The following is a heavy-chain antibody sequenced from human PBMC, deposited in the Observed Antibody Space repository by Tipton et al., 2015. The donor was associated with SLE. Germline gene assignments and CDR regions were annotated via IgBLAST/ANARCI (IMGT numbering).Heavy chain of an antibody. J-gene: IGHJ5*02. CDR2: IYYSGST. CDR3: ARGGGYCSGGSCYSWFDP. V-gene: IGHV4-39*01. Sequence: TLSLTCTVSGGSISSSSYYWGWIRQPPGKGLEWIGSIYYSGSTYYNPSLKSRVTISVDTSKNQFSLKLSSVTAADTAVYYCARGGGYCSGGSCYSWFDPWGQGTLVTVSS. CDR1: GGSISSSSYY. D-gene: IGHD2-15*01.